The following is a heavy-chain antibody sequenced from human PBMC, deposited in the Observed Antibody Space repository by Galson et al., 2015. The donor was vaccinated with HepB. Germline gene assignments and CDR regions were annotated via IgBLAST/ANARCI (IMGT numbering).Heavy chain of an antibody. CDR2: IRSKAYGGTT. D-gene: IGHD4-17*01. J-gene: IGHJ6*02. Sequence: SLRLSCAASGFTFGDYAMSWVRQAPGKGLEWVGFIRSKAYGGTTEYAASVKGRFTISRDDSKSIAYLQMNSLKTEDTAVYYCTRDYGDSGDVWGQGTTVTVSS. CDR3: TRDYGDSGDV. V-gene: IGHV3-49*04. CDR1: GFTFGDYA.